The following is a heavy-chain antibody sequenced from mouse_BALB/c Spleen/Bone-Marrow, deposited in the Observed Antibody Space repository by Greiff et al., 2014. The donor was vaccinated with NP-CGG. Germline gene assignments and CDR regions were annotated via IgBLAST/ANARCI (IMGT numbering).Heavy chain of an antibody. CDR3: ARDYNGYFDF. J-gene: IGHJ2*01. Sequence: EVQLVESGGGLVQPGGSLRLSCTTSGFTFTDYFMTWVRQPPGKALEWLGFIRNKPCGYTTEYNPSVKGRFSISRDNSQGIFYLQMNTLRAEDSAIYYCARDYNGYFDFWGQGTTLTVSS. CDR1: GFTFTDYF. V-gene: IGHV7-3*02. CDR2: IRNKPCGYTT. D-gene: IGHD6-1*01.